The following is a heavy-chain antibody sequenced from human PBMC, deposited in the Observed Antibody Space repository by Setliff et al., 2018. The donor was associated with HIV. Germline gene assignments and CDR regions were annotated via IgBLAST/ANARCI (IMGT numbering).Heavy chain of an antibody. V-gene: IGHV4-34*01. J-gene: IGHJ4*01. D-gene: IGHD3-3*01. CDR2: INHSGST. CDR3: ARGRDYTGSWIRPSYLDF. Sequence: SETLSLTCAVYGGSFSAYHWSWIRQTPGKGLEWLGEINHSGSTAYNLALESRVSMSIDTSKNQFSLKLTSVTAADTAIYYCARGRDYTGSWIRPSYLDFWGHGKLVTVSS. CDR1: GGSFSAYH.